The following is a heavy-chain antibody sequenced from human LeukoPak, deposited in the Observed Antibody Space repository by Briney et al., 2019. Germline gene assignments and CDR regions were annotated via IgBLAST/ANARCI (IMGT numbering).Heavy chain of an antibody. Sequence: SETLSLTCAVYGGSFSGYYWSWIRQPPGKGLEWIGYIYYSGSTNYNPSLKSRVTISVDTSKNQFSLKLSSVTAADTAVYYCARGVVVVTPQWYFDLWGRGTLVTVSS. CDR1: GGSFSGYY. V-gene: IGHV4-59*01. CDR3: ARGVVVVTPQWYFDL. CDR2: IYYSGST. D-gene: IGHD2-21*02. J-gene: IGHJ2*01.